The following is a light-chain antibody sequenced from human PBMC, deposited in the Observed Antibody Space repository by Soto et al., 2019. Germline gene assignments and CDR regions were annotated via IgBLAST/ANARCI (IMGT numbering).Light chain of an antibody. CDR2: GAS. J-gene: IGKJ1*01. Sequence: EIVLTQSPGTLSLSPGERATLSCRASQSVSSNYLAWYQQKPGQAPRLLIYGASSRATGIPDRFSGSGSGTDFTLTIRRLEPEDFAVYFCQQYGDMWTFGQGTKVDIK. CDR1: QSVSSNY. CDR3: QQYGDMWT. V-gene: IGKV3-20*01.